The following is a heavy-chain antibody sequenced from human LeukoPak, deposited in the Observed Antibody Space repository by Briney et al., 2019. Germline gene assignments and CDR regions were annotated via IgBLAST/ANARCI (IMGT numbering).Heavy chain of an antibody. CDR3: ARHRGGSGSYYNVFVY. D-gene: IGHD3-10*01. J-gene: IGHJ4*02. CDR2: IYPGYSDT. V-gene: IGHV5-51*01. Sequence: GESLKISCKGSGYSFTSYWIGWVRQMPGKGLEWMGIIYPGYSDTRYSPSFQGQVTISADKSISNASLQWSSLKASDTAMYYCARHRGGSGSYYNVFVYWGQGTLVTVSS. CDR1: GYSFTSYW.